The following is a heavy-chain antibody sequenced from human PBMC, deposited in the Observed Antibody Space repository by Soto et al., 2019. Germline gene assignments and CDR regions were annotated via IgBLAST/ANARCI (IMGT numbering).Heavy chain of an antibody. CDR1: GGSIRSGGYY. Sequence: SETLSLTCTVSGGSIRSGGYYWSWIRQHPGKGLEWIGYIYYSGSTYYNPSLKSRVTISVDTSKNQFSLKLSSVTAADTAVYYCARAGGGIAARLLDYWGQGTLVTVSS. J-gene: IGHJ4*02. CDR2: IYYSGST. V-gene: IGHV4-31*03. D-gene: IGHD6-6*01. CDR3: ARAGGGIAARLLDY.